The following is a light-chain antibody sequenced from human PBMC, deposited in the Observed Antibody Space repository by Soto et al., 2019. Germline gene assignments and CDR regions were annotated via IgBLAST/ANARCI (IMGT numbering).Light chain of an antibody. J-gene: IGKJ4*01. V-gene: IGKV3-20*01. CDR3: QQYDTSLPYT. Sequence: EIVLTQSPGTLSLSPGDRATLSCEASQSVNNNYLAWYQHKPGQAPRLLIYGASSRATGIPDRFSGSGPGTDFTLTIRRLEPEDFAVYYCQQYDTSLPYTFGGGTKVDIK. CDR1: QSVNNNY. CDR2: GAS.